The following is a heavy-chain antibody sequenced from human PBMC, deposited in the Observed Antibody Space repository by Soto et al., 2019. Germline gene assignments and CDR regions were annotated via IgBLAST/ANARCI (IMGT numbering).Heavy chain of an antibody. V-gene: IGHV3-23*05. D-gene: IGHD2-15*01. CDR3: ARALVEVPAHPRLDAFDL. CDR2: LYRGGVA. CDR1: GFPFSSYV. J-gene: IGHJ3*01. Sequence: EVQLLESGGGLVQRGGSLRLSCAASGFPFSSYVMSWVRQAPGKGLEWVSALYRGGVAYYADAVKGRFIISRDNPENTLYLQMTSLRADDSAIYYCARALVEVPAHPRLDAFDLWGQGTVVTVS.